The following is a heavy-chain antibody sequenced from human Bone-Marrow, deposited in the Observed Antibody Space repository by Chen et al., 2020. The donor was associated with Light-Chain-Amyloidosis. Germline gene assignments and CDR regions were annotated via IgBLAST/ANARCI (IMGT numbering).Heavy chain of an antibody. CDR1: GGSMDYYY. D-gene: IGHD3-16*01. CDR2: IYNSGTT. CDR3: GRDNIEGVDF. V-gene: IGHV4-59*01. Sequence: QVQLQESGPGLVKPSETLSLTCTVSGGSMDYYYWNWIRQPPGKGLEWIGYIYNSGTTNYNPSLRSRVTMSVDMSKNQFSLKLSSVTAAYTAVYYCGRDNIEGVDFWGQGTPVTVSS. J-gene: IGHJ4*02.